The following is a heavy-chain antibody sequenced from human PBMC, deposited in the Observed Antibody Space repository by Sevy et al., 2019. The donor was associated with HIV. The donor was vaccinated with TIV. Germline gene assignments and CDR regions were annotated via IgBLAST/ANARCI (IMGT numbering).Heavy chain of an antibody. V-gene: IGHV4-34*08. CDR2: INESGIT. D-gene: IGHD2-2*01. CDR1: GFTFSGYA. J-gene: IGHJ5*02. CDR3: ARSPPVVVVPGAPSWFDP. Sequence: GSLRLSCAASGFTFSGYAMSWVRQAPGKGLEWIGEINESGITYYNPSLKSRVTISVDTSKKQFSLKLNSVTAADTAVYFCARSPPVVVVPGAPSWFDPWGQGTLVTVSS.